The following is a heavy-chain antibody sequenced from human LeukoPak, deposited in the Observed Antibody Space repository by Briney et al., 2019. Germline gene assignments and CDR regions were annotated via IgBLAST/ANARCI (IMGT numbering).Heavy chain of an antibody. CDR3: AKHLASGYYYDSTFDY. V-gene: IGHV3-23*01. D-gene: IGHD3-22*01. Sequence: GGGLRLSCAASGFTFSRYAMSCVRQAPGEGLGWVSAISGSGGSAYHADSVKGRFTISRENSKNTLYLQMNSLRAEDTALYYCAKHLASGYYYDSTFDYWGQGTLVTVSS. CDR2: ISGSGGSA. CDR1: GFTFSRYA. J-gene: IGHJ4*02.